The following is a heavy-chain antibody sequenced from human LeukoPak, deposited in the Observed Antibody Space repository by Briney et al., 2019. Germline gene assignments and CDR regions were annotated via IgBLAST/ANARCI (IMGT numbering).Heavy chain of an antibody. D-gene: IGHD2-2*01. Sequence: PSETLSLTCTVSGGSISSYYWSWIRQPPGKGLEWIGYIYYSGSTNYNPSLKSRVTISVDTSKNQFSLKLSSVTAADTAVYYCARRGRRCSSTSCYFRYNWFDPWGQGTLVTVSS. V-gene: IGHV4-59*12. CDR3: ARRGRRCSSTSCYFRYNWFDP. J-gene: IGHJ5*02. CDR2: IYYSGST. CDR1: GGSISSYY.